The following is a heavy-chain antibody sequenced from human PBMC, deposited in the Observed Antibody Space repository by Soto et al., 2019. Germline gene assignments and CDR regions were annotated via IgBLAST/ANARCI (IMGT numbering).Heavy chain of an antibody. J-gene: IGHJ3*02. V-gene: IGHV3-48*02. CDR3: ARGVRAAIRPFDAFDI. CDR2: ISSISSTI. Sequence: EVQLLESGGGLVQPGGSLRLSCEASGSTFSSYAMSWFRQAPGKGLEWVSYISSISSTIYNADSVKGRFTISRDNAKNSLYLQMNSLRDEDTAVYYCARGVRAAIRPFDAFDIWGQGTMVTVSS. D-gene: IGHD2-21*02. CDR1: GSTFSSYA.